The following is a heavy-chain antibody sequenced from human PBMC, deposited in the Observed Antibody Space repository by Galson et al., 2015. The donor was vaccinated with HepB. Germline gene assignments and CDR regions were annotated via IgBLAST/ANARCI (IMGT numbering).Heavy chain of an antibody. J-gene: IGHJ3*02. Sequence: ISGDSISSNSAAWNWIRQSPSRGLEWLGRTYYRSKWSNDYAVSVKSRIIIEPDTSKNQFSLQLNSVTPEDTAVYYCARRSSIAEAFEIWGQGTMVTVSS. CDR2: TYYRSKWSN. D-gene: IGHD6-6*01. CDR3: ARRSSIAEAFEI. V-gene: IGHV6-1*01. CDR1: GDSISSNSAA.